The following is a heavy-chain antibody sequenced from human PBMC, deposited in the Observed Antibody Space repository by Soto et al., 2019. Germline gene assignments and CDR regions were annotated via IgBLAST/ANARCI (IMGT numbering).Heavy chain of an antibody. V-gene: IGHV4-61*08. Sequence: SETLSLTCTVSGGSVSSGDYYWSWIRQPPGKGLEWIGYIYYSGNTNYNPSLKSRVIISVDTSENLFSLKLASVTAADTAVYYCARIPVDTSMIYWLDPWGQGTLVTVSS. J-gene: IGHJ5*02. CDR3: ARIPVDTSMIYWLDP. CDR1: GGSVSSGDYY. CDR2: IYYSGNT. D-gene: IGHD5-18*01.